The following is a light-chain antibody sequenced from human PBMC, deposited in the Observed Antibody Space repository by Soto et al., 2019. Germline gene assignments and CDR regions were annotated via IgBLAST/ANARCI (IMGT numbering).Light chain of an antibody. CDR3: GQFVSAPPRT. CDR2: AAS. V-gene: IGKV3-15*01. Sequence: EIAMTQPPATLSVSPGERGTLSCRASQSVSSNLAWYQQKPGQAPRLLIYAASARATGIPARFSGSGSGTDFTLTISRLEPEDFAVYYCGQFVSAPPRTFGQGTKVDIK. CDR1: QSVSSN. J-gene: IGKJ1*01.